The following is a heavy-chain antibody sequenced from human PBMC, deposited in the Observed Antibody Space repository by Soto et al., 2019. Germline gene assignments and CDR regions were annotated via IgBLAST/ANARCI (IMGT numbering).Heavy chain of an antibody. Sequence: GGSLRLSCSASGFTFSSYAMHWVRQAPGKGLEYVSAISSNGGSTYYADSVKGRFTISRDNSKNTLYLQMSSLRAEDTAVYYCVQLCSSTSCYKGPYYSYGMEVWGEGTTVTVSS. CDR3: VQLCSSTSCYKGPYYSYGMEV. J-gene: IGHJ6*04. D-gene: IGHD2-2*02. CDR1: GFTFSSYA. CDR2: ISSNGGST. V-gene: IGHV3-64D*06.